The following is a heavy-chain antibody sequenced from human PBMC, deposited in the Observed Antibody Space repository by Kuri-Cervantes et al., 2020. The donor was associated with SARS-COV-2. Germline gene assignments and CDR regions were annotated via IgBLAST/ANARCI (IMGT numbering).Heavy chain of an antibody. J-gene: IGHJ2*01. CDR3: ARSPPLGYRDG. CDR2: ISSSSSYI. CDR1: GFTVSSNY. V-gene: IGHV3-21*01. Sequence: GESLKISCAASGFTVSSNYMSWVRQAPGKGLEWVSSISSSSSYIYYADSVKGRFTISRDNAKNSLYLQMNSLRAEDTAVYYCARSPPLGYRDGWGRGTLVTVSS.